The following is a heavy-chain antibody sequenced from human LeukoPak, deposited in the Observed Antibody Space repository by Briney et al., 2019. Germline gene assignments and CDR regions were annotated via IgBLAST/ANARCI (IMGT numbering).Heavy chain of an antibody. V-gene: IGHV3-23*01. CDR2: ISGSGVSGGNT. CDR3: ARDQDWFDP. CDR1: GFTFSSYA. J-gene: IGHJ5*02. Sequence: GGSLRLSCAASGFTFSSYAMSWVRQAPGKGLEWVSNISGSGVSGGNTYYADSVKGRFTISRDNSKNTLYLQMNSLRAEDTAVYYCARDQDWFDPWGQGTLVTVSS.